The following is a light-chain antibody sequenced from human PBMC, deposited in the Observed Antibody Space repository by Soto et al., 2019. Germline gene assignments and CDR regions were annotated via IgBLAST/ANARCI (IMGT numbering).Light chain of an antibody. CDR1: NSNIGRNT. CDR3: AAWDDSLNGLL. V-gene: IGLV1-44*01. J-gene: IGLJ2*01. Sequence: QAVVTQPPSASGTPGQRVTISCSGSNSNIGRNTVNWYQQLPGTAPRLLIYSNNQRPSGVPDRFSGSKSGTSASLAISGLQSEDEADYYCAAWDDSLNGLLFGGGTKLTVL. CDR2: SNN.